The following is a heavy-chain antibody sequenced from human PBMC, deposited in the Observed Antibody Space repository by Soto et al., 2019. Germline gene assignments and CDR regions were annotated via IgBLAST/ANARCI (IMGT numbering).Heavy chain of an antibody. CDR3: ARGGYSSGWYKRSFDY. CDR1: GYTFTSYA. J-gene: IGHJ4*02. CDR2: INAGNGNT. D-gene: IGHD6-19*01. V-gene: IGHV1-3*01. Sequence: GASVKVSCKASGYTFTSYAMHWVRQAPGQRLEWMGWINAGNGNTKYSQKFQGRVTITRDTSASTAYMELSSLRSEDTAVYYCARGGYSSGWYKRSFDYWGQGTLVTVSS.